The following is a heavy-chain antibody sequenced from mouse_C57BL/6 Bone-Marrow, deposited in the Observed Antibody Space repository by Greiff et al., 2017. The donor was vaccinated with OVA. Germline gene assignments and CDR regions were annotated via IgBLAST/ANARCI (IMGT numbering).Heavy chain of an antibody. CDR2: ISTYYGDA. CDR1: GYTFTDYA. Sequence: VQLQQSGPELVRPGVSVKISCKGSGYTFTDYAMHWVKQSHAKSLEWIGVISTYYGDASYNQKFKDKATMTVDKSSSTAYMERARLTSEDSAVYYCARGGVDYYGSSYWYFDVWGTGTTVTVSS. CDR3: ARGGVDYYGSSYWYFDV. V-gene: IGHV1-67*01. J-gene: IGHJ1*03. D-gene: IGHD1-1*01.